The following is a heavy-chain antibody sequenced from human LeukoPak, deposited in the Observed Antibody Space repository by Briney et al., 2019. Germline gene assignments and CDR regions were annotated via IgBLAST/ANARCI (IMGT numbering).Heavy chain of an antibody. D-gene: IGHD2-15*01. CDR2: ISGSGGST. CDR3: ATGMAGYCSGDSCPLFDY. V-gene: IGHV3-23*01. CDR1: GFTFSTYA. Sequence: GGSLRLSCAVSGFTFSTYAMSWVRQTPGKGLELVSGISGSGGSTYYADSAKGRFTISRDNSKDTLYLQMNSLRAEDTAVYYCATGMAGYCSGDSCPLFDYWGQGTLVTVSS. J-gene: IGHJ4*02.